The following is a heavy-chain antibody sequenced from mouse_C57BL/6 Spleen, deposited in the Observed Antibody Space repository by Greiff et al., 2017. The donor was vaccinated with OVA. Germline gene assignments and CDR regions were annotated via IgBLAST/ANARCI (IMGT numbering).Heavy chain of an antibody. D-gene: IGHD1-1*01. Sequence: EVQVVESGGGLVKPGGSLKLSCAASGFTFSDYGMHWVRQAPEQGLEWVAYISSGSSTIYYADTVKGRFTISRDNAKNTLFLQMTSLRSEDTAMYYCARDTTVPRYAMDYWGQGTSVTVSS. CDR2: ISSGSSTI. J-gene: IGHJ4*01. V-gene: IGHV5-17*01. CDR3: ARDTTVPRYAMDY. CDR1: GFTFSDYG.